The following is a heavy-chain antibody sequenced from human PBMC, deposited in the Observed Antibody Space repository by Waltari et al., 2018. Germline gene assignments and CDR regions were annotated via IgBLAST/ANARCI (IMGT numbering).Heavy chain of an antibody. CDR2: IIPVFGTA. V-gene: IGHV1-69*14. Sequence: QVQLVQSGAEGKKAGSPVQVSCMASGVTLSSNSVSWVRQAPGQGLEWMGGIIPVFGTAKYAQKFQGRVTITADRSTSTAYMEMTSLRSDDTAVYYCASCFSTSCLISYYFYMDVWGQGTTVTVSS. J-gene: IGHJ6*02. CDR1: GVTLSSNS. CDR3: ASCFSTSCLISYYFYMDV. D-gene: IGHD3-3*01.